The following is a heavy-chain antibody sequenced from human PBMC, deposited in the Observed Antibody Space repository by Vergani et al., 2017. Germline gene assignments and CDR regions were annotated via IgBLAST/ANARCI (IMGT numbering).Heavy chain of an antibody. V-gene: IGHV3-9*01. CDR1: GITFWKFG. J-gene: IGHJ5*02. CDR3: ATRWDRVSGFDP. CDR2: ISWNSGAV. D-gene: IGHD5-24*01. Sequence: EVQLLESGGGLVQPGGSLRLSCEASGITFWKFGMHWVRQGPGKGLEWVSGISWNSGAVDYADSVRGRFTISRDNAKNSLFLEMNSLRFEDTAVYYCATRWDRVSGFDPWGQGTLVTVAS.